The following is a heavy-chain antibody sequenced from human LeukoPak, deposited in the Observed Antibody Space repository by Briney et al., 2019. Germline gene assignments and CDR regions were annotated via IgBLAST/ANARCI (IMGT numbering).Heavy chain of an antibody. J-gene: IGHJ6*03. CDR3: ARDAQWLVPEGYYYYMDV. Sequence: PGGSLRLSCAASGFTVSSNYMNWVRQAPGKGLEWGSSISSRSSYIFYADSVKGRFTISRDNAKNSLYLQMNSLGAEDTAVYYCARDAQWLVPEGYYYYMDVWGKGTKVTVSS. CDR2: ISSRSSYI. CDR1: GFTVSSNY. D-gene: IGHD6-19*01. V-gene: IGHV3-21*01.